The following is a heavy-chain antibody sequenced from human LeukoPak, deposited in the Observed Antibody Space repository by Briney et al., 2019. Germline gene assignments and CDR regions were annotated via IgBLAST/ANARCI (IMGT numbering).Heavy chain of an antibody. J-gene: IGHJ3*02. CDR1: GYTFTSDG. CDR3: AVTDYGDYVPLDAFDI. Sequence: ASVKVSCKASGYTFTSDGISWVRQAPGQGLEWMGWISAYNGNTNYAQKLQGRVTMTTDTSTSTAYMELRSLRSDDTAVYYCAVTDYGDYVPLDAFDIWGQGTMVTVSS. D-gene: IGHD4-17*01. V-gene: IGHV1-18*01. CDR2: ISAYNGNT.